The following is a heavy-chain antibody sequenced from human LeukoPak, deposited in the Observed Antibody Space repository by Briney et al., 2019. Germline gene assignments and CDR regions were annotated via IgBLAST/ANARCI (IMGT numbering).Heavy chain of an antibody. J-gene: IGHJ1*01. V-gene: IGHV3-15*01. CDR2: IRSKTDGGTT. Sequence: GGSLRLSSAASGFGFSSYDVSWVRQAPGKGLEWVGRIRSKTDGGTTDYAVSVQGRFTISRDDSKNTLYLQMSSLKTEDTAVYYCAKHIYGVVSIQQWGQGTLVTVSS. CDR1: GFGFSSYD. CDR3: AKHIYGVVSIQQ. D-gene: IGHD3-3*01.